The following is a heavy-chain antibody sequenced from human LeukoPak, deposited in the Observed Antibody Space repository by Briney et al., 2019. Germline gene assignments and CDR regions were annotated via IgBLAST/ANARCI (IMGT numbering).Heavy chain of an antibody. CDR3: ARNNGMDV. V-gene: IGHV3-7*03. CDR1: GFALSSHW. Sequence: GGSLRLSCAASGFALSSHWMNWVRQVPGRGPEWVANVNRDGSETYYLDSVKGRFTISKDNAKNSLYLQMNSLRAEDTALYHCARNNGMDVWGQGTTVIVSS. CDR2: VNRDGSET. J-gene: IGHJ6*02.